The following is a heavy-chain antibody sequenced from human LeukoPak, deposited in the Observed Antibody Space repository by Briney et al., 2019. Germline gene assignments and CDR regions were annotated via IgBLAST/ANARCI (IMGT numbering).Heavy chain of an antibody. CDR3: ARVGSETTPPDYYYYMDV. D-gene: IGHD1-14*01. V-gene: IGHV4-39*01. Sequence: SETLSLICTVSGGSISSSSYYWGWIRQPPGKGLEWIGSIYYSGSTYYNPSLKSRVTISVDTSKNQFSLKLSSVTAADTAVYYCARVGSETTPPDYYYYMDVWGKGTTVTVSS. CDR2: IYYSGST. CDR1: GGSISSSSYY. J-gene: IGHJ6*03.